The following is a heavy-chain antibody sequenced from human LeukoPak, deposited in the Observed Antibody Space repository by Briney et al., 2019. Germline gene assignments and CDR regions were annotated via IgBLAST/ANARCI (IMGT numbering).Heavy chain of an antibody. Sequence: GGSLTLSCAASGFTFSSYAMHWVRQAPGKGLEWVAVISYDGSNKYYADSVKGRFTISRDNSKNTLYLQMNSLRAEDTAVYYCASIGSYTTPSFDYWGQGTLVTVSS. CDR1: GFTFSSYA. V-gene: IGHV3-30*04. D-gene: IGHD3-10*01. CDR3: ASIGSYTTPSFDY. J-gene: IGHJ4*02. CDR2: ISYDGSNK.